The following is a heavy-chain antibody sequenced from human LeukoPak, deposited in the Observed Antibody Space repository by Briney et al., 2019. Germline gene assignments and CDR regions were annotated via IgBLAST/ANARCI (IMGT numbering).Heavy chain of an antibody. CDR2: IIPIFGTA. CDR1: GGTFSIYA. CDR3: ARDRGYSYGYDPWGY. J-gene: IGHJ4*02. Sequence: ASVTVSCTASGGTFSIYAISWVRQAPGQGLEWMGGIIPIFGTANYAQKFQGRVTITADESTSTAYMELSSLRSEDTAVYYCARDRGYSYGYDPWGYWGQGTLVTVSS. V-gene: IGHV1-69*13. D-gene: IGHD5-18*01.